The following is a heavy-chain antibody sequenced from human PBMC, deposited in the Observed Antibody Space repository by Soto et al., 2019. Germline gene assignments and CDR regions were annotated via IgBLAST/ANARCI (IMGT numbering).Heavy chain of an antibody. CDR3: ARVSPSYYFDY. CDR2: IYHSGST. J-gene: IGHJ4*02. CDR1: GGSISSGGYS. V-gene: IGHV4-30-2*01. Sequence: QLQLQESGSGLGKPSQTLSLTCAVSGGSISSGGYSWSWIRQPPGKGLEWIGYIYHSGSTYYNPSLKSRVTISVDRSKNQFSLKLSSVTAADTAVYYCARVSPSYYFDYWGQGTLVTVSS. D-gene: IGHD6-6*01.